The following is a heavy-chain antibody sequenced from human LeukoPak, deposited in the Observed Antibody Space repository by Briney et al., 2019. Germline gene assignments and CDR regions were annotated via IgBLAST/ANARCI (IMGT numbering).Heavy chain of an antibody. CDR2: IKSKTDGGTT. J-gene: IGHJ4*02. Sequence: PGGSLRLSCAAPGFTFSNAWMSWVRQGPGKGLEWVGRIKSKTDGGTTDYAAPVKGRFTISRDDSKNTLYLQMNSLKTEDTAVYYCTTQRSRITMVRGVIRSDHWGQGTLVTVSS. V-gene: IGHV3-15*01. D-gene: IGHD3-10*01. CDR3: TTQRSRITMVRGVIRSDH. CDR1: GFTFSNAW.